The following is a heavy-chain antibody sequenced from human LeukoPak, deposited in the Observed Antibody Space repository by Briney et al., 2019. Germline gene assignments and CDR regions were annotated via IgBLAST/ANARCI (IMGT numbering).Heavy chain of an antibody. J-gene: IGHJ5*02. V-gene: IGHV5-51*01. CDR2: IYPGDSDT. CDR3: ARDSYDSSGFYPGSRWFDP. CDR1: GYSFTSYW. Sequence: GESLKISCKGSGYSFTSYWIGWVRQMPGKGLEWMGIIYPGDSDTTYSPSFEGQVTISADKSVSTAYLQWRSLKASDTAMYYCARDSYDSSGFYPGSRWFDPWGQGTLVNVSS. D-gene: IGHD3-22*01.